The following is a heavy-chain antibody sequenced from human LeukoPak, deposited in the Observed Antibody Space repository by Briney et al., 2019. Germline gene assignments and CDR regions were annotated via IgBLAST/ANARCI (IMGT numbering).Heavy chain of an antibody. CDR3: ARMDYGRAFDI. CDR2: IDWDDDK. J-gene: IGHJ3*02. D-gene: IGHD4-17*01. V-gene: IGHV2-70*11. CDR1: GGSFSGYY. Sequence: TLSLTCAVYGGSFSGYYWSWIRQPPGKALEWLARIDWDDDKYYSTSLKTRLTISKDTSKNQVVLTMTNMDPVDTATYYCARMDYGRAFDIWGQGTMVTVSS.